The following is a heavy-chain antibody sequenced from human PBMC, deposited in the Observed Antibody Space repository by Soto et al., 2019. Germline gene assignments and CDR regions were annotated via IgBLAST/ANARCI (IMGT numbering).Heavy chain of an antibody. CDR1: GYTFTSYY. J-gene: IGHJ6*02. CDR3: ARGTNYYGSGSYHYYYYGMDV. D-gene: IGHD3-10*01. Sequence: ASVKVSCKASGYTFTSYYINWVRQATGQGLEWMGWMNPNSGNTGYAQKFQGRVTMTRNTSISTAYMELSSLRSEDTAVYYCARGTNYYGSGSYHYYYYGMDVWGQGTTGTVSS. CDR2: MNPNSGNT. V-gene: IGHV1-8*01.